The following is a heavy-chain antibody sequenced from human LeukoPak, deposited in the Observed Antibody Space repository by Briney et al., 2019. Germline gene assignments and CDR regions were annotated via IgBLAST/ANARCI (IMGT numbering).Heavy chain of an antibody. Sequence: TPSETLSLTGAVSGGSISRGGYSWSWIREPPGKGLEWIGCFFQSGSTYYNPSLKSRVTISVDRSKNQFSLKLSSVTAADTAVYYCARVGSDWNDVTYNWFDPWGQGTLVTVSS. V-gene: IGHV4-30-2*01. J-gene: IGHJ5*02. D-gene: IGHD1-1*01. CDR3: ARVGSDWNDVTYNWFDP. CDR2: FFQSGST. CDR1: GGSISRGGYS.